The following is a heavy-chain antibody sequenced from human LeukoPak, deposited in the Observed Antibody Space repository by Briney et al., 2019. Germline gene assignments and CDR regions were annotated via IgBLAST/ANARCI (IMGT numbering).Heavy chain of an antibody. CDR2: IRSKAYGGTT. CDR3: TSCDNWNDDRGPGSYYYYYMDV. CDR1: GFTFGDYA. J-gene: IGHJ6*03. V-gene: IGHV3-49*04. Sequence: PGGSLRLSCTASGFTFGDYAMSWVRQAPGKGLEWVGFIRSKAYGGTTEYAASVKGRFTISRDDSKSIAYLQMNSLKTEDTAVYYCTSCDNWNDDRGPGSYYYYYMDVWGKGTTVTISS. D-gene: IGHD1-20*01.